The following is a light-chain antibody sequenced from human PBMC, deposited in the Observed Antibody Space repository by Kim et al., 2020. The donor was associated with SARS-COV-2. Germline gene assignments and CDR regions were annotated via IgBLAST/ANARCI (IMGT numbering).Light chain of an antibody. Sequence: QSVLTQPPSPSATPGQTVTISCSGGNSNLGSFPIDWYQQLPGAAPKRLIYHNDQRPSGVPDRFSGSKSGTSGSLAISGLQYEDEADYYCAAWDASLNALVFGGGTQLTVL. J-gene: IGLJ2*01. CDR1: NSNLGSFP. CDR3: AAWDASLNALV. V-gene: IGLV1-44*01. CDR2: HND.